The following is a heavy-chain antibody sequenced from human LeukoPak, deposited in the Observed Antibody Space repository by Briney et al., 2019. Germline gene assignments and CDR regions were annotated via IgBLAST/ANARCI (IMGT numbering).Heavy chain of an antibody. CDR3: ARDRGRYYGSGSYELDC. CDR1: GYTFTGYY. D-gene: IGHD3-10*01. J-gene: IGHJ4*02. V-gene: IGHV1-2*02. CDR2: INPNSGGT. Sequence: GASVKVSCKASGYTFTGYYMHWVRQALGQGLEWMGWINPNSGGTNYAQKFQGRVTMTRDTSISTAYMELSRLRSDDTAVYYCARDRGRYYGSGSYELDCWGQGTLVTVSS.